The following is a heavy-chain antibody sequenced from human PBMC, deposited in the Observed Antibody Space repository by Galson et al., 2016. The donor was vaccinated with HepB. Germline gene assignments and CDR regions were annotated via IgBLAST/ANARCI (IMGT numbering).Heavy chain of an antibody. CDR3: ARLASYGMDV. CDR2: IYYSGST. Sequence: LSLTCTVSGGSISSYYWSWIRQPPGKGLEWIGYIYYSGSTNYNPSLKSRLTISVDTSKNRFSLKLSSVTAADTAVYYCARLASYGMDVWGQGTTVTVS. J-gene: IGHJ6*02. V-gene: IGHV4-59*01. CDR1: GGSISSYY.